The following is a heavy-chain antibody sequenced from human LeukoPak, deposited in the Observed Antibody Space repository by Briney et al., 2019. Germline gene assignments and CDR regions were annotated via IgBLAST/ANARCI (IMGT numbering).Heavy chain of an antibody. CDR2: IYYSGST. J-gene: IGHJ4*02. D-gene: IGHD3-10*01. Sequence: SETLSLTCTVSGGSISSSSYYWGWIRQPPGKGLEWIGSIYYSGSTYYNPSLKSRVTISVDTSKNQFSLKLSSVTAADTAVYYCARHIRAYYYGSGSYTIYFDYWGQGTLVTVSS. CDR1: GGSISSSSYY. CDR3: ARHIRAYYYGSGSYTIYFDY. V-gene: IGHV4-39*01.